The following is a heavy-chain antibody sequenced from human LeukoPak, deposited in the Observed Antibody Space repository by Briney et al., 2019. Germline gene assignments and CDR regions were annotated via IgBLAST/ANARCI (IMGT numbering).Heavy chain of an antibody. CDR2: IYYSGGT. J-gene: IGHJ4*02. D-gene: IGHD1-20*01. CDR1: GGSISSYY. V-gene: IGHV4-59*01. CDR3: ARITGTTYYFDY. Sequence: SETLSLTCTVSGGSISSYYWSWIRQPPGKGLEWIGYIYYSGGTNYNPSLKSRVTISVDTSKNQFSLKLSSVTAADTAVYYCARITGTTYYFDYWGQGTLVTVSS.